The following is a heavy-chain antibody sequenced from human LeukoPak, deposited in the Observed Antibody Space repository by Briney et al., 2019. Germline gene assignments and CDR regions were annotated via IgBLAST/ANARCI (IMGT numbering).Heavy chain of an antibody. CDR1: GYTFTGYY. J-gene: IGHJ6*02. CDR2: INPNSGGT. D-gene: IGHD2-2*01. V-gene: IGHV1-2*02. Sequence: VASVKVSCKAPGYTFTGYYMHWVRQAPGQGLEWMGWINPNSGGTNYAQKFQGRVTMTRDTSISTAYMELSRLRSDDTAVYYCARDLIVVVPAAMLYYYYYGMDVWGQGTTVTVSS. CDR3: ARDLIVVVPAAMLYYYYYGMDV.